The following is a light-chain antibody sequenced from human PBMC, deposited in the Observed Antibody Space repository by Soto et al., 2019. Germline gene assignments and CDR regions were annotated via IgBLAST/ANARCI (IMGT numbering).Light chain of an antibody. CDR2: KAS. V-gene: IGKV1-5*03. CDR3: QQYDSYPLT. J-gene: IGKJ4*01. Sequence: IQRPQSPSTLSGSVGDRVTITCRASQTISSWLAWYQQKPGKAPKLLIYKASTLKSGVPSRFSGSGSGTEFTLTISSLQPEDFATYYCQQYDSYPLTFGGGAKVDVK. CDR1: QTISSW.